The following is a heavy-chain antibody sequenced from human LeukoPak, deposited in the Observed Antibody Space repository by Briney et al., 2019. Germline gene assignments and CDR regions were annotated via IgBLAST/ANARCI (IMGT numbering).Heavy chain of an antibody. CDR1: GGSFSGYY. V-gene: IGHV4-34*01. CDR2: INHSGST. CDR3: AKTMDLLTGYLWSLDY. Sequence: PSETLSLTCAVYGGSFSGYYWSWIRQPPGKGLEWIGEINHSGSTNYNPSLKSRVTISVDTSKNQFSLKLSSVTAADTAVYYCAKTMDLLTGYLWSLDYWGQGTLVTVSS. J-gene: IGHJ4*02. D-gene: IGHD3-9*01.